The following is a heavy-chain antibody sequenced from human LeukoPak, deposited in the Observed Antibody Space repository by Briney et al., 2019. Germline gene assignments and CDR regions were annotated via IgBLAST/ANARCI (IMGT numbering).Heavy chain of an antibody. Sequence: SETLSLTCTVSGYSISSGYYWGWIRQPPGKGLEWIGSIYHSGSTYYNPSLKSRVTISVDTSKNQFSLKLSSVTAADTAVYYCARDLGAYYDFWSGYYTGGFDAFDIWGQGTMVTVSS. J-gene: IGHJ3*02. V-gene: IGHV4-38-2*02. D-gene: IGHD3-3*01. CDR3: ARDLGAYYDFWSGYYTGGFDAFDI. CDR2: IYHSGST. CDR1: GYSISSGYY.